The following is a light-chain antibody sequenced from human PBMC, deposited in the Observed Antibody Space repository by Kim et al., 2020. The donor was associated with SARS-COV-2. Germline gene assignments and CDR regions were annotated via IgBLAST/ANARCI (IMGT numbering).Light chain of an antibody. CDR1: QSVRSSY. CDR2: GAS. CDR3: QQYGSTPYT. V-gene: IGKV3-20*01. J-gene: IGKJ2*01. Sequence: LSPGERATRSCRASQSVRSSYLAWYQQKPGQAPRLLIYGASSRATGIPDRFSGSGSGTDFTLTISRLEPEDFAVYYCQQYGSTPYTFGQGTKLEI.